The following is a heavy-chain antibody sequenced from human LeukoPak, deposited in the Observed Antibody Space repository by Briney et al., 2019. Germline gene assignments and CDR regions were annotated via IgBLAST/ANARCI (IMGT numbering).Heavy chain of an antibody. CDR3: ARLLLGENRRRMYYYYMDV. CDR1: GGSISSSNW. J-gene: IGHJ6*03. D-gene: IGHD3-10*02. CDR2: IYHSGST. V-gene: IGHV4-4*02. Sequence: SGTLSLTCAVSGGSISSSNWWSWVRQPPGKGLEWIGEIYHSGSTNYNPSLKSRVTISVDKSKNQFSLKLSSVTAADTAVYYCARLLLGENRRRMYYYYMDVWGKGTTVTISS.